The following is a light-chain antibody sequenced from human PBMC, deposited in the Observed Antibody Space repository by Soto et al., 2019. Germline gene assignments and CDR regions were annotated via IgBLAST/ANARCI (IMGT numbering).Light chain of an antibody. Sequence: DIVMTQSPDSLAMSLGERATINCKSSQSVLASSNNKNLLAWYQQKPGQSPQLLIYLGSNRASGVPDRFSGSGSGTDFTLRISRVEAEDVGVYYCMEALQTSFTFGPGTKVDLK. CDR1: QSVLASSNNKNL. J-gene: IGKJ3*01. CDR2: LGS. CDR3: MEALQTSFT. V-gene: IGKV4-1*01.